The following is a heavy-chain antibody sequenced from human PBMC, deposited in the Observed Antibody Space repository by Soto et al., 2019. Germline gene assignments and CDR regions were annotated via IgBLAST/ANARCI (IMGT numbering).Heavy chain of an antibody. Sequence: PGGSLILSCVASGITFNNFAMTWVRLAPGKGLEWVSSISANSANTYYADSVKGRFIISRDNTKSTVYLHMSGLSAEDTALYYCAKDIGRSFGNRYYIAYRGQGTQVIVSS. V-gene: IGHV3-23*01. CDR3: AKDIGRSFGNRYYIAY. D-gene: IGHD3-3*01. CDR2: ISANSANT. CDR1: GITFNNFA. J-gene: IGHJ4*02.